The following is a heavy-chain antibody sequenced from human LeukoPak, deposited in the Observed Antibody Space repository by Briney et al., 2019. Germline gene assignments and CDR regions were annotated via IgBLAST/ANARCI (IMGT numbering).Heavy chain of an antibody. V-gene: IGHV1-2*02. J-gene: IGHJ3*02. CDR2: ISPNSGGT. D-gene: IGHD3-10*01. CDR3: ARSEPFGVWFGELATNAFDI. Sequence: ASVKVSCKASGYTFTGYYIHWVRQAPGQGLEWMGWISPNSGGTNYAQKFQGRVTMTRDTSISTAYMELSRLRSDDTAVYYCARSEPFGVWFGELATNAFDIWGQGTMVTVSS. CDR1: GYTFTGYY.